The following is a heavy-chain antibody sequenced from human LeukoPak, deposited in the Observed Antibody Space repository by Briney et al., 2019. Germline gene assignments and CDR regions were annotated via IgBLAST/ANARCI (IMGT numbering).Heavy chain of an antibody. CDR2: IYHSGYT. Sequence: SGTLSLTCAVSGDSITSNNWWSWVRQPPGKGLEWIGEIYHSGYTNYNPSLVSRVTISVDESKNQFSLNLSSVTAADTAVYYCARGTSTVGDGFDIWGQGTMVTVSS. CDR3: ARGTSTVGDGFDI. J-gene: IGHJ3*02. CDR1: GDSITSNNW. V-gene: IGHV4-4*02. D-gene: IGHD5-24*01.